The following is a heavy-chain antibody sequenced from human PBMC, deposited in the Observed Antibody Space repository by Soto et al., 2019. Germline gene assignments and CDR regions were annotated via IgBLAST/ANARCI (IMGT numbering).Heavy chain of an antibody. CDR3: ARDWLLGYFDY. CDR1: GFTFSSYA. Sequence: QVQLVESGGGVVQPGRSLRLSCAASGFTFSSYAMHWVRQAPGKGLEWVAVISYDGSNNYYADSVKGRFTISRDTSKNTLYLQMNSLRAEDTAVYYCARDWLLGYFDYWGQGTLVTVSS. J-gene: IGHJ4*02. D-gene: IGHD2-15*01. V-gene: IGHV3-30-3*01. CDR2: ISYDGSNN.